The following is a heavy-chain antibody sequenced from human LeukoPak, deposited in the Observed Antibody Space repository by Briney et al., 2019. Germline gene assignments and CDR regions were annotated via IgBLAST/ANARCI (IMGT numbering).Heavy chain of an antibody. Sequence: PGGSLRLSCAASGFTFSSYWMSWVRQAPGKGLEWVANIKQDGSAKNYGDSVKGRFTISRDNAKNSLYLQMNSLRAEDTAVYYCAKNWYFDLWGRGTLVTVSS. J-gene: IGHJ2*01. V-gene: IGHV3-7*01. CDR1: GFTFSSYW. CDR2: IKQDGSAK. CDR3: AKNWYFDL.